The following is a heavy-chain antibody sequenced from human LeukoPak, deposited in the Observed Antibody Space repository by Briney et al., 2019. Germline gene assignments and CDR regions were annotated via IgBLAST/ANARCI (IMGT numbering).Heavy chain of an antibody. CDR2: INHSGST. CDR3: ARGPQYSSGWYPRY. CDR1: GGSFSGYY. V-gene: IGHV4-34*01. D-gene: IGHD6-19*01. Sequence: SETLSLTCAVYGGSFSGYYWGWIRQPPGKGLEWIGEINHSGSTNYNPSLKSRVTISVDTSKNQFSLKLTSVTAADTAVYYCARGPQYSSGWYPRYWGQGTTVTISS. J-gene: IGHJ4*02.